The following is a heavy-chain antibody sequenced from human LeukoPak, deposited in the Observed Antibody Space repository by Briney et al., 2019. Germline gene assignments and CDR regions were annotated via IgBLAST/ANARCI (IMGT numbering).Heavy chain of an antibody. J-gene: IGHJ4*02. D-gene: IGHD1-7*01. CDR3: AKDGKTRNWNYYQAKAVD. CDR1: GFTFSSYG. Sequence: PGGSLRLSCAPSGFTFSSYGMHWVRQAPGKGLEWVAFIRFDGNNKYYADSVKGRFTISRDNSKSTLYLQMNSLRAEDTAIYYCAKDGKTRNWNYYQAKAVDWGQGTLVTVSS. V-gene: IGHV3-30*02. CDR2: IRFDGNNK.